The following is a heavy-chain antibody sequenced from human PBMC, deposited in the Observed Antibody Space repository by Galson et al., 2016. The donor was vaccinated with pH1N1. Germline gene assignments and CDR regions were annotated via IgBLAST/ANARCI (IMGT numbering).Heavy chain of an antibody. J-gene: IGHJ4*02. D-gene: IGHD4-17*01. V-gene: IGHV2-70*11. CDR2: IHWDDDK. CDR3: ARMNHGDYSYYFDY. Sequence: PALVKPTQTLTLTCTFSGFSLSTSGMCVTWIRQPPGKALEWLARIHWDDDKYYSPSLKTRLTISKDTSKNQVVLTMTNMDPVDTATYYCARMNHGDYSYYFDYWGQGTLVTVSS. CDR1: GFSLSTSGMC.